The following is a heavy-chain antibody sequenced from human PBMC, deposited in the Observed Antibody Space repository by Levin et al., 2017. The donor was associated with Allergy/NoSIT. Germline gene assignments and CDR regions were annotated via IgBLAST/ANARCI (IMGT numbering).Heavy chain of an antibody. D-gene: IGHD4-23*01. Sequence: GGSLRLSCAASGFTFSSYEMNWVRQAPGKGLEWVAYISKSGSTIYYADSVKGRFTISRGNAENSLYLQMNSLRAEDTAVYYCARDMADYGGNSGVDYWGQGTLVTVSS. CDR3: ARDMADYGGNSGVDY. J-gene: IGHJ4*02. CDR1: GFTFSSYE. CDR2: ISKSGSTI. V-gene: IGHV3-48*03.